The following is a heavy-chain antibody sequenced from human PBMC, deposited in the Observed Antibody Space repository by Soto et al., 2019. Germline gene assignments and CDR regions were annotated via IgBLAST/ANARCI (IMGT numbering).Heavy chain of an antibody. V-gene: IGHV3-15*01. CDR1: GFTFSNAW. J-gene: IGHJ6*03. D-gene: IGHD2-15*01. CDR2: IKSKTDGGTT. Sequence: GGSLRLSCAASGFTFSNAWMSWVRQAPGKGLEWVGRIKSKTDGGTTDYAAPVKGRFTISRDDSKNTLYLQMNSLKTEDTAVYYCTTVSVVVVAVVPGQSYYYYMDVWGKGTTVTVSS. CDR3: TTVSVVVVAVVPGQSYYYYMDV.